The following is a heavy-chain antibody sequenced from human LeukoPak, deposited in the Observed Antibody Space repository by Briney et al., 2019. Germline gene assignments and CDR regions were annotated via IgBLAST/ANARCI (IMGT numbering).Heavy chain of an antibody. D-gene: IGHD6-6*01. CDR2: ISSSSSYI. CDR3: ARDGLYSSSWDLDY. CDR1: GFTFSSYA. Sequence: TGGSLRLSCAASGFTFSSYAMNWLRQAPGKGLEWVSSISSSSSYIYYADSVKGRFTISRDNAKNSLYLQMNILRAEDTAVYYCARDGLYSSSWDLDYWGQGTLVTVSS. V-gene: IGHV3-21*01. J-gene: IGHJ4*02.